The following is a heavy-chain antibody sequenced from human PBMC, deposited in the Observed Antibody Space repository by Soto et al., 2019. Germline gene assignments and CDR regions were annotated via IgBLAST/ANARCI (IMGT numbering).Heavy chain of an antibody. J-gene: IGHJ6*03. CDR3: TTGSPYNWNYYYYYMDV. CDR1: GFTFSNAW. CDR2: IKSKTDGGTT. D-gene: IGHD1-20*01. Sequence: GGSLRLSCAASGFTFSNAWMSWVRQAPGKGLEWVGRIKSKTDGGTTDYAAPVKGRFTISRDDSKNTLYLQMNSLKTEDTAVYYCTTGSPYNWNYYYYYMDVWGKGTTVTVSS. V-gene: IGHV3-15*01.